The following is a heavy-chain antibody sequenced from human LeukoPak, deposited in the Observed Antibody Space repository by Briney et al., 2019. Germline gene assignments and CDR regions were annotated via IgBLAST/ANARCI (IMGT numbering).Heavy chain of an antibody. CDR3: AKEGSAYDFWSGYYDY. Sequence: GGSLRLSCAASGFTFSSYAMSWVRQAPGKGLEWVSAITGSGGSTYYADSVKGRFTISRDNSKNTLYLQMNSLRAEDTAVYYCAKEGSAYDFWSGYYDYWGQGTRVTVSS. J-gene: IGHJ4*02. V-gene: IGHV3-23*01. CDR2: ITGSGGST. CDR1: GFTFSSYA. D-gene: IGHD3-3*01.